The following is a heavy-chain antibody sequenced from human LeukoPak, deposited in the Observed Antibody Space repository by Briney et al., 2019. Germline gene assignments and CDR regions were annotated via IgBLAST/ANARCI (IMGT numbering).Heavy chain of an antibody. Sequence: GGSLRLSCAASGFTVSSNYMSWVRQAPGKGLEWVSVIYSGGSTYYADSVKGRFTISRDNSKNTLYLQMNSLRVEDTAVYYCARDLYSGSYYDFDYWGQGTLVTVSS. CDR3: ARDLYSGSYYDFDY. V-gene: IGHV3-53*01. CDR1: GFTVSSNY. D-gene: IGHD1-26*01. CDR2: IYSGGST. J-gene: IGHJ4*02.